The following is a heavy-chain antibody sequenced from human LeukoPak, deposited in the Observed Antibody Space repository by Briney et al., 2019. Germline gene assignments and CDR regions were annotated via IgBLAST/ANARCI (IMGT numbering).Heavy chain of an antibody. CDR1: GFTFSDYY. Sequence: GGSLRLSCEASGFTFSDYYMSWIRQAPGKGLEWLAYISGSENYIYYADSVKGRFTISRDNAKNSVYLQMDSLRAEDTAVYYCARALVTMVRGVIRGTDYWGQGTLVTVSS. CDR3: ARALVTMVRGVIRGTDY. CDR2: ISGSENYI. J-gene: IGHJ4*02. D-gene: IGHD3-10*01. V-gene: IGHV3-11*04.